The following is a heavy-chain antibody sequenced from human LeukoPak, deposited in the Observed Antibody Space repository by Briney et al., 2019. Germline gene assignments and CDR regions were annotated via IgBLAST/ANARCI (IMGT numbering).Heavy chain of an antibody. CDR3: ARHPEFLRDFDY. J-gene: IGHJ4*02. V-gene: IGHV4-39*01. Sequence: KPSETLSLTCTFSGGSISSSSYYWGWIRQPPGKGLEWIGSIYYSGSTYYNPSVKSRVTIFVDTSKNQFSLKLGSVTAADTAVYYWARHPEFLRDFDYWGQGTLVTVSS. CDR2: IYYSGST. D-gene: IGHD1-14*01. CDR1: GGSISSSSYY.